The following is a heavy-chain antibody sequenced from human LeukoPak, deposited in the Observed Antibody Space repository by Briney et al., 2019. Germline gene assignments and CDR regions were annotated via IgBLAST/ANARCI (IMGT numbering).Heavy chain of an antibody. CDR3: ARDFRSPSPTPSNHDAFDI. CDR2: IYHSGST. D-gene: IGHD6-6*01. Sequence: SETLSLTCTVSGGSISSGGYYWSWIRQPPGKGLEWIGYIYHSGSTYYNPSLKSRVTISVDRSKNQFSLKLSSVTAADTAVYYCARDFRSPSPTPSNHDAFDIWGQGTMVTVSS. V-gene: IGHV4-30-2*01. CDR1: GGSISSGGYY. J-gene: IGHJ3*02.